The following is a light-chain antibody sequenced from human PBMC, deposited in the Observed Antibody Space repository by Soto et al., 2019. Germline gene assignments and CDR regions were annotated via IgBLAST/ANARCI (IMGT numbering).Light chain of an antibody. J-gene: IGKJ1*01. V-gene: IGKV3-20*01. CDR3: QQCGTAPWT. Sequence: LTPSRSTHPEYPGERATLSCSASQSVSSNLAWYQQKPGQAPRLLLYGAYNRATGIPDRFSGSGSGTDFTLTISRLEPEDFAVYYCQQCGTAPWTFAQGIKVDIK. CDR2: GAY. CDR1: QSVSSN.